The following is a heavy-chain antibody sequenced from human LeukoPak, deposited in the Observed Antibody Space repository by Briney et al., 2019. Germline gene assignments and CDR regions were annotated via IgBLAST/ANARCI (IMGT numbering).Heavy chain of an antibody. D-gene: IGHD3-16*01. J-gene: IGHJ4*02. CDR3: ARGGGIKGGFDY. CDR2: INSDGSST. CDR1: GFTFSSYW. Sequence: PGGSLRLSCAASGFTFSSYWMHWVRQAPGKGLVWVSRINSDGSSTSYADSVKGRFTISRDNAKNTLYLQMNSLRAEDTAVYYCARGGGIKGGFDYWGQGTLVTVSP. V-gene: IGHV3-74*01.